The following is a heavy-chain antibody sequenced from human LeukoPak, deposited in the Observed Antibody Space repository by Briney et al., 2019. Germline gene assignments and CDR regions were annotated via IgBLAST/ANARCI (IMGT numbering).Heavy chain of an antibody. Sequence: SGGSLRLSCAASGFTFSDYYMSWIRQAPGKGLEWVSYISSSGSTIYYADSVKGRFTISRDNAKNSLYLQMNSLRAEDTAVYYCAKIPSGMIVSFLDYWGQGTLVTVSS. J-gene: IGHJ4*02. V-gene: IGHV3-11*01. CDR1: GFTFSDYY. CDR2: ISSSGSTI. D-gene: IGHD3-22*01. CDR3: AKIPSGMIVSFLDY.